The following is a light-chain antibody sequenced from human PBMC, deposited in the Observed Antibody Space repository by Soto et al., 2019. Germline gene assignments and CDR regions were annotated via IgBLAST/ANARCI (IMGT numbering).Light chain of an antibody. Sequence: QSVLTQPASVSGSPGQSITISCTGTSSDVGGYNYVSWYQQHPGKAPKLMIYDVSNRPSGVSNRFSGSQSGNTASLTISWLQAEDEADYYCSSYTSSSKVFGIGTKVTVL. J-gene: IGLJ1*01. CDR1: SSDVGGYNY. V-gene: IGLV2-14*01. CDR3: SSYTSSSKV. CDR2: DVS.